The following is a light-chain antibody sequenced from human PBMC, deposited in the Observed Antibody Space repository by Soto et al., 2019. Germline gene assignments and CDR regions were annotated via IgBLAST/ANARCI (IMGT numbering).Light chain of an antibody. J-gene: IGLJ3*02. CDR3: ASLDDSLNGRL. CDR1: NSNIGGNP. CDR2: NND. Sequence: QSVLTQPPSASGPPGQTVTIYCSGSNSNIGGNPVSWYQVLPGAAPKLLIYNNDQRPSGVPDRLSGSKSGTSASLAISGLQSDDEADYFCASLDDSLNGRLFGGGTQLTVL. V-gene: IGLV1-44*01.